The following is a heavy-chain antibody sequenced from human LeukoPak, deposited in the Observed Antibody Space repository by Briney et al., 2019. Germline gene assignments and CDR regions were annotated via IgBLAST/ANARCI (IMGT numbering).Heavy chain of an antibody. V-gene: IGHV4-4*07. D-gene: IGHD2-2*01. Sequence: SETLSLACTVSGGSISSYYWSWIRQPAGKGLEWIGRIYTSGSTNYNPSLKSRVTMSVDTSKNQFSLKLSSVTAADTAVYYCARIRYCSSTSCYAGVHWFDPWGQGTLVTVSS. CDR3: ARIRYCSSTSCYAGVHWFDP. CDR2: IYTSGST. CDR1: GGSISSYY. J-gene: IGHJ5*02.